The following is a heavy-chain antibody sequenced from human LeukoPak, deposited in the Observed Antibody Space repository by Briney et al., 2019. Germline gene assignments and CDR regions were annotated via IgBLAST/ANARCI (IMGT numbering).Heavy chain of an antibody. V-gene: IGHV1-69*05. D-gene: IGHD6-19*01. Sequence: ASVKVSCKASGGTFSSCAISWVRQAPGQGLEWMGRIIPIFGTANYAQKFQGRVTITTDEPTSTAYRELSSLRSEDTAVYYCARDRGWPTSYYFDYWGQGTLVTVSS. CDR1: GGTFSSCA. CDR3: ARDRGWPTSYYFDY. CDR2: IIPIFGTA. J-gene: IGHJ4*02.